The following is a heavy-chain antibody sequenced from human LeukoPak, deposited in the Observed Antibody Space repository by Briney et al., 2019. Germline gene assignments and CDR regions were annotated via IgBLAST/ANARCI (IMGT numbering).Heavy chain of an antibody. J-gene: IGHJ4*02. Sequence: SSETLSLTCAVSGGSFSGYFWSWIRQPPGKGLEWTGEINPSGSANYNPSLKSRVTISVDTSKNQFSLKLSSVTAADTAVYYCARFGTYWGQGTLVTVSS. CDR1: GGSFSGYF. D-gene: IGHD3-10*01. CDR2: INPSGSA. V-gene: IGHV4-34*01. CDR3: ARFGTY.